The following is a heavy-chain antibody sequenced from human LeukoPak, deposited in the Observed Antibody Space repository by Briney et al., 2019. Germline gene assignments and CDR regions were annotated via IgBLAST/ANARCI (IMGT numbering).Heavy chain of an antibody. V-gene: IGHV3-23*01. CDR2: ISGSGGST. Sequence: GGSLRLSCAASRFTFSSYTMTWVRQAPGKGLEWVSAISGSGGSTYYADSVKGRFTISRDNSKNTLYLQMNSLRAEDTAVYYCAKDSSSSPTDYYYYMDVWGKGTTVTVSS. J-gene: IGHJ6*03. D-gene: IGHD6-13*01. CDR1: RFTFSSYT. CDR3: AKDSSSSPTDYYYYMDV.